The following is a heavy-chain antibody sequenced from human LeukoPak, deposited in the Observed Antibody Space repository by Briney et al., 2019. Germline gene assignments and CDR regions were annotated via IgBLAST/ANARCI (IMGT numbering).Heavy chain of an antibody. J-gene: IGHJ4*02. CDR1: GFTFSSYG. CDR3: ARSTSWITYLDY. Sequence: GGSLRLSCAASGFTFSSYGMHWVRQAPGKGLEWVAVIWYDGSNKYYADSVKGRFTISRDNSKNTLYLQMNSLRAEDTAVYYCARSTSWITYLDYWGQGTLVTVSS. CDR2: IWYDGSNK. V-gene: IGHV3-33*01. D-gene: IGHD2/OR15-2a*01.